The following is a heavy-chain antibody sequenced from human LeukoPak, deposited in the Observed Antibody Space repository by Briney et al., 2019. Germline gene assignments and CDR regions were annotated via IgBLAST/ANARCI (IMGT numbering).Heavy chain of an antibody. J-gene: IGHJ4*02. D-gene: IGHD3-10*01. CDR1: GGSFSGYY. Sequence: SETLSLTCAVYGGSFSGYYWSWIRQPPGKGLEWIGEINHSGSTNYNPSLKGRVTISVDTSKNQFSLKLSSVTAADTAVYYCARGVHGSGSYHVHFDYWGQGTLVTVSS. CDR3: ARGVHGSGSYHVHFDY. V-gene: IGHV4-34*01. CDR2: INHSGST.